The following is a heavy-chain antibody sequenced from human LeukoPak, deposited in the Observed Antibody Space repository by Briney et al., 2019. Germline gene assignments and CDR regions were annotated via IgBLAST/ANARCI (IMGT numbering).Heavy chain of an antibody. CDR2: IKEDGSMV. Sequence: LGGSLRLSCAASGFTFSSFWMSWVRQAPGKGLEWVAHIKEDGSMVSYVDSVKGRFTISRDNAKNSVYLQMNSLRVEDTAVYFCARVVTWFDPWGQGTLVTVSS. CDR1: GFTFSSFW. CDR3: ARVVTWFDP. V-gene: IGHV3-7*04. J-gene: IGHJ5*02.